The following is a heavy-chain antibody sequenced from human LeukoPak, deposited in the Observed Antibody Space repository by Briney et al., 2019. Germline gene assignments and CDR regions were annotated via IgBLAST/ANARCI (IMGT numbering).Heavy chain of an antibody. J-gene: IGHJ6*03. CDR3: AREIAVAGFANHLYYYYYYYMDV. CDR1: GGSISSGSYY. Sequence: SETLSLTCTVSGGSISSGSYYWRWIRQPAGKGLEWIGRIYTSGSTNYNPSLKSRVTISVDTSKNQFSLKLSSVTAADTAVYYCAREIAVAGFANHLYYYYYYYMDVWGKGTTVTVSS. CDR2: IYTSGST. V-gene: IGHV4-61*02. D-gene: IGHD6-19*01.